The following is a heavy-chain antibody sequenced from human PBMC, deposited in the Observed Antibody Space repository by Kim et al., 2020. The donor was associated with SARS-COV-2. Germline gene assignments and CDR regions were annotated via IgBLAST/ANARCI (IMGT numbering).Heavy chain of an antibody. Sequence: SETLSLTCTVSGGSISSSSYYWGWIRQPPGKGLEWIGCIYYSGSTYYNPSLKSRVTISVDTSKNQFSLKLSSVTAADTAVYYCARQRPLTGRLNWFDPWGQGTLVTVSS. V-gene: IGHV4-39*01. CDR2: IYYSGST. CDR1: GGSISSSSYY. D-gene: IGHD3-9*01. J-gene: IGHJ5*02. CDR3: ARQRPLTGRLNWFDP.